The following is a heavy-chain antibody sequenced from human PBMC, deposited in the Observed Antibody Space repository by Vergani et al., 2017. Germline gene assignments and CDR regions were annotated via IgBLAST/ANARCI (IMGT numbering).Heavy chain of an antibody. Sequence: QVQLQQWGAGLLKPSETLSLTCAVYGGSFSGYYWSWIRQPPGKGLEWIGEINHSGSTNYNPSLKSRVTISVDTSKNQFSLKLSSVTAADTAVYYGARGRRGGYCSGGSCYFWFDPWGQGTLVTVSS. D-gene: IGHD2-15*01. CDR1: GGSFSGYY. V-gene: IGHV4-34*01. CDR3: ARGRRGGYCSGGSCYFWFDP. J-gene: IGHJ5*02. CDR2: INHSGST.